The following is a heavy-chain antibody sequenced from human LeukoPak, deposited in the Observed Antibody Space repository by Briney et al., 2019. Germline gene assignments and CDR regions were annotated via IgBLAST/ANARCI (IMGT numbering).Heavy chain of an antibody. CDR3: ARHLLKYSSSWVWWGQNWFDP. V-gene: IGHV4-39*01. D-gene: IGHD6-13*01. CDR2: IYYSVST. Sequence: PSETLSLTCTVSGGSISSSSYYWGWIRQPPGKGLEWIGSIYYSVSTYYNPSLKSRVTISVGTPKNQFSLKLSSVTAADTAVYYCARHLLKYSSSWVWWGQNWFDPWGQGTLVTVSS. J-gene: IGHJ5*02. CDR1: GGSISSSSYY.